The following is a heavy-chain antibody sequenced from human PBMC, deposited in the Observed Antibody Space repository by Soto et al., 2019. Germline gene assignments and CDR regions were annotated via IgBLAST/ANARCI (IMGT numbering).Heavy chain of an antibody. CDR1: GGSISSYY. J-gene: IGHJ5*02. D-gene: IGHD1-26*01. CDR3: ARRSRSWEVKDWFDP. V-gene: IGHV4-59*08. Sequence: ETLSLTCTVSGGSISSYYWSWIRQPPGKGLEWIGYIYYSGSTNYNPSLKSRVTISVDTSKNQFSLKLSSVTAADTAVYYCARRSRSWEVKDWFDPWGQGTLVTVSS. CDR2: IYYSGST.